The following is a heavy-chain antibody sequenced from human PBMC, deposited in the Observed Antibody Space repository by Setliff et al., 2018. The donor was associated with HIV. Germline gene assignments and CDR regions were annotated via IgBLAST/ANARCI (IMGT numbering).Heavy chain of an antibody. CDR3: ATSPAGEILGSRPFYFDY. J-gene: IGHJ4*02. V-gene: IGHV4-31*03. D-gene: IGHD3-10*01. CDR2: IYYSGST. CDR1: GDSINSGNYY. Sequence: SETLSLTCTVSGDSINSGNYYWSWIRQHPGKGLEWIGYIYYSGSTYYSPSLKSRVTISEDTSKNQFSLKMRSVTAADTAVYYCATSPAGEILGSRPFYFDYWGQGTQVTVS.